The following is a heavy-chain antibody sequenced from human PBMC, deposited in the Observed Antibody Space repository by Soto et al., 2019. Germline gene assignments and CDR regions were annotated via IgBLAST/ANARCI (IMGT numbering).Heavy chain of an antibody. V-gene: IGHV4-31*03. D-gene: IGHD3-3*01. J-gene: IGHJ5*02. CDR1: GGSISSGGYY. Sequence: SETLSLTCTVSGGSISSGGYYWSWIRQHPGKGLEWIGYIYYRGSTYYNPSLKSRVTISVDTSKNQFSLKLSSVTAADTAVYYCARTALEWLLHNWFDPWGQGTLVTVSS. CDR3: ARTALEWLLHNWFDP. CDR2: IYYRGST.